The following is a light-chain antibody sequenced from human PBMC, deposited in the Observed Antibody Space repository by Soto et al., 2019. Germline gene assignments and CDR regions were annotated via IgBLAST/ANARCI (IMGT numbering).Light chain of an antibody. CDR1: SSNIGSNA. J-gene: IGLJ3*02. V-gene: IGLV1-44*01. Sequence: QSAVTQPPSASGTPGQRVTISCSGRSSNIGSNAVNWYQQFPGMAPKVLIYNNNERPSGVPDRFSGSKSGTSASLAISGLQSVDEADYYCATWDDGLNGWVFGGGTKVTVL. CDR3: ATWDDGLNGWV. CDR2: NNN.